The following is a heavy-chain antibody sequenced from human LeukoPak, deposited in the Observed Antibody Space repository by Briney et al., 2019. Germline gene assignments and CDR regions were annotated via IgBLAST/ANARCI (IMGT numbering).Heavy chain of an antibody. CDR3: ARGRVLRYFNP. V-gene: IGHV4-59*12. D-gene: IGHD3-9*01. J-gene: IGHJ5*02. Sequence: PSETLSLTCTVSGGSISNYYWSWIRQPPGKGLEWIGYIFYTGSTNYNPSLKSRVTISVDTSKNQFSLKLSSVTAADTAVYYCARGRVLRYFNPWGQGTLVTVSS. CDR2: IFYTGST. CDR1: GGSISNYY.